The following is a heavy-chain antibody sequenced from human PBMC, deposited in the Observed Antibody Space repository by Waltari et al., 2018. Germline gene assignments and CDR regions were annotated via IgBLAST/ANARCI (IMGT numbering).Heavy chain of an antibody. CDR1: GYTFTNFG. J-gene: IGHJ4*02. CDR3: ARGGGPRTVVALTFDL. CDR2: ISPYHGNA. Sequence: QVQLVQSEAEVKKPGASVKVSCKASGYTFTNFGINWVRQAPGQGLEWMGWISPYHGNADYEPKLQGRVTMTTDTSTKTAYLELRSLRSDDTAVYFCARGGGPRTVVALTFDLWGQGTPVTVSS. D-gene: IGHD3-22*01. V-gene: IGHV1-18*01.